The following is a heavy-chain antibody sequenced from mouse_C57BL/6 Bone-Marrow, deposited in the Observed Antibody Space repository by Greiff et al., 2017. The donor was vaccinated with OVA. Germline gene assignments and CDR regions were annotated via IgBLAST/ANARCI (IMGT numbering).Heavy chain of an antibody. CDR3: AIWGLYYGSSYDYAMDY. J-gene: IGHJ4*01. CDR1: GYTFTSYW. CDR2: IHPSDSDT. V-gene: IGHV1-74*01. Sequence: QVQLQQPGAELVKPGASVKVSCKASGYTFTSYWMHWVKQRPGQGLEWIGRIHPSDSDTNYNQKFKGKATLTVDKSSSTAYMQLSSLTSEDSAVYYCAIWGLYYGSSYDYAMDYWGQGTSVTVSS. D-gene: IGHD1-1*01.